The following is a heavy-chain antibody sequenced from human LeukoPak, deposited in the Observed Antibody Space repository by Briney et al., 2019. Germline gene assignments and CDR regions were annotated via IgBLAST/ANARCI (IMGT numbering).Heavy chain of an antibody. V-gene: IGHV1-2*02. D-gene: IGHD3-22*01. CDR1: GYTFTGYY. Sequence: ASVKVSCKASGYTFTGYYMHWVRQAPGQGLEWMGWINPNSGGTNYAQKFQGRVTMTRDTSISTAYMELSRLRSDDTAVYYCARDFTTYYYDGSFQHRGQGTLVTVSS. CDR3: ARDFTTYYYDGSFQH. J-gene: IGHJ1*01. CDR2: INPNSGGT.